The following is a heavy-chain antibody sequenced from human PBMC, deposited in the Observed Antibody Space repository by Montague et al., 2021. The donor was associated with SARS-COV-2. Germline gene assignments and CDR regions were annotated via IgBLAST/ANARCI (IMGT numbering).Heavy chain of an antibody. CDR3: AKDRDPSSAYGMDV. CDR1: GFTFGMYA. V-gene: IGHV3-23*03. D-gene: IGHD3-10*01. J-gene: IGHJ6*02. CDR2: IYSGGSST. Sequence: SRRLSFSASGFTFGMYAMSWVRQAPGKGLEWISVIYSGGSSTYYADSVKGRFTISRDNSKNTLYLQMNSLRAEDTAVYYCAKDRDPSSAYGMDVWGQGTTVTVSS.